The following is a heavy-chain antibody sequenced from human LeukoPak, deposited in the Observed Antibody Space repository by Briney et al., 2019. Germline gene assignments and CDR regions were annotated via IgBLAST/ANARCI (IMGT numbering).Heavy chain of an antibody. Sequence: GASVKVSCKASGYTFTGYYMHWVRQAPGQGLEWMGWINPKSGGTNYEQKFQGRVIMTRDTSISTAYMELSSLRSDDTAVYYCARHMATANNWFDPWGQGTLVTVSS. CDR2: INPKSGGT. V-gene: IGHV1-2*02. CDR3: ARHMATANNWFDP. CDR1: GYTFTGYY. J-gene: IGHJ5*02. D-gene: IGHD5-24*01.